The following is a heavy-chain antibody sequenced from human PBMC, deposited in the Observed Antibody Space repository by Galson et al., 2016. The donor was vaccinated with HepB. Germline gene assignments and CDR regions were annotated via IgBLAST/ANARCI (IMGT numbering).Heavy chain of an antibody. CDR3: ARDQTAASGTGSWFDP. CDR2: ISWNSGNI. Sequence: SLRLSCAASGFRFNDYAMHWVRQAPGKGLEWVSGISWNSGNIGYVDSVKGRFTISRDNAKNSLYLEMTSLRPEDTALYYCARDQTAASGTGSWFDPWGQGTLGTVSS. D-gene: IGHD6-13*01. CDR1: GFRFNDYA. J-gene: IGHJ5*02. V-gene: IGHV3-9*01.